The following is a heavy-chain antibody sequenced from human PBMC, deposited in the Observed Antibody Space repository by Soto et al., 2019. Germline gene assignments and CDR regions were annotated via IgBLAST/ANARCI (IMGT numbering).Heavy chain of an antibody. CDR2: ITSDTKTI. CDR1: GCTFSVYS. CDR3: ARSVEGHFDY. Sequence: EVQLVESGGDLVQREGSLRLSCVASGCTFSVYSMNWLRQARGKGLEWFSYITSDTKTIKYADSVKGRFTISRDNAKNSVYLQMNSLRDEDTAVYYCARSVEGHFDYWGQGTVVTVSS. D-gene: IGHD6-19*01. J-gene: IGHJ4*02. V-gene: IGHV3-48*02.